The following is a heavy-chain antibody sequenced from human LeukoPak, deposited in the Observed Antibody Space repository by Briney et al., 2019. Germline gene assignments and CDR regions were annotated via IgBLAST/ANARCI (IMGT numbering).Heavy chain of an antibody. CDR2: ISSSGSTI. CDR3: ARVYDDGYFDY. CDR1: GFTFSSYE. J-gene: IGHJ4*02. Sequence: GGSLRLSCAASGFTFSSYEMNWVRQAPGKGLEWVSYISSSGSTIYYADSVRGRFTISRDNAKNSLYLQMNSLRAEDTAVYYCARVYDDGYFDYWGQGTLVTVSS. V-gene: IGHV3-48*03. D-gene: IGHD3-3*01.